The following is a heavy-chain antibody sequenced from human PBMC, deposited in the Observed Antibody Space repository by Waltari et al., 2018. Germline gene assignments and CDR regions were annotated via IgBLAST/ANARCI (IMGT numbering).Heavy chain of an antibody. Sequence: QVQLQESGPGLVKPSETLTLTCAVSGYSISSGYYWGWIRQPPGKGLEWIGSIYHSGSTYYSPSLKSRVTISVDTSKNQFSLKLSSVTAADTAVYYCARYSGYDEDYWGQGTLVTVSS. D-gene: IGHD5-12*01. CDR2: IYHSGST. CDR3: ARYSGYDEDY. CDR1: GYSISSGYY. V-gene: IGHV4-38-2*01. J-gene: IGHJ4*02.